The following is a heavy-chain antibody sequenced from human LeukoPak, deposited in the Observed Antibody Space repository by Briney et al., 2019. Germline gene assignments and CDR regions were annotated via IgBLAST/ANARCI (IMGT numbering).Heavy chain of an antibody. Sequence: SETLSLTCTVSGGSISSSSYYWGWIRQPPGKGLEWIGSIYYSGSTNYNPSLKSRVTMSVDTSKNQFSLKLSSVTAADTAVYYCARAPGYARSEYFDYWGQGTLVTVSS. D-gene: IGHD2-8*01. CDR3: ARAPGYARSEYFDY. V-gene: IGHV4-39*07. CDR2: IYYSGST. CDR1: GGSISSSSYY. J-gene: IGHJ4*02.